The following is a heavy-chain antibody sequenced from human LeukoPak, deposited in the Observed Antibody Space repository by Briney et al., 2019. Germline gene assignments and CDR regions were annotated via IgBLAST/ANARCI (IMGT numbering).Heavy chain of an antibody. CDR2: IIPIFGSA. V-gene: IGHV1-69*13. J-gene: IGHJ4*02. CDR1: GGTFSSYA. CDR3: ARMGTRYSSSEEFDY. D-gene: IGHD6-13*01. Sequence: GASVKVSCKASGGTFSSYAISWVRQAPGQGLEWMGGIIPIFGSANYAQKFQGRVTITADESTSTAYMELSSLRSEDTAVYYCARMGTRYSSSEEFDYWGQGTLVTVSS.